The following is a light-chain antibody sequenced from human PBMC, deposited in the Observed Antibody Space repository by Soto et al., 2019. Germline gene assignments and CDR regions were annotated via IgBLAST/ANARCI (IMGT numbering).Light chain of an antibody. CDR2: AAS. V-gene: IGKV1-39*01. J-gene: IGKJ1*01. CDR1: QTIARY. Sequence: DIQMTQSPSPLSASVGERITITCRASQTIARYLNWFQQKSGQPPKLLVYAASTLRHGVPSRFSASGSGSDFPLTINILHPEFLATYYCQQRYNAPCKFGHGTKVEIK. CDR3: QQRYNAPCK.